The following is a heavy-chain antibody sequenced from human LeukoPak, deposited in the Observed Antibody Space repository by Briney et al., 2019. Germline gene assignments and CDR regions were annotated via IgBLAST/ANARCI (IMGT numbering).Heavy chain of an antibody. CDR2: ISSSSSYI. V-gene: IGHV3-21*01. D-gene: IGHD2-2*01. CDR1: GFTFSSYG. J-gene: IGHJ4*02. CDR3: ARGPEVENCSSTSCYGFDY. Sequence: GGSLRLSCAASGFTFSSYGMHWVRQAPGKGLEWVSSISSSSSYIYYADSVKGRFTISRDNAKNSLYLQMNSLRAEDTAVYYCARGPEVENCSSTSCYGFDYWGQGTLVTVSS.